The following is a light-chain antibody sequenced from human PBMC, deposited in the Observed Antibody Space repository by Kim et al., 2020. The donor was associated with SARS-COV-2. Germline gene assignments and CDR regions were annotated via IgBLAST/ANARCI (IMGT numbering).Light chain of an antibody. J-gene: IGLJ3*02. CDR3: QVWESGSDQRV. CDR2: YYS. CDR1: NIGCKG. V-gene: IGLV3-21*01. Sequence: AAGKRARSTCAGNNIGCKGVPWYQQKPGPAPVLVMYYYSDRPSGTPERFPGSNSGNAATLTMSRVEAGDEAEYYCQVWESGSDQRVFGGGTQLTVL.